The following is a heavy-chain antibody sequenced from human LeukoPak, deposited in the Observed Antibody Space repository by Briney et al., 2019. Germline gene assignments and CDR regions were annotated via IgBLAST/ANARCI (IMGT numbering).Heavy chain of an antibody. CDR3: ARGPHDYAYNWFDP. D-gene: IGHD4-17*01. CDR1: GYTFTGYY. Sequence: ASVKVSCKASGYTFTGYYMHWVRQAPGQGLEWMGWINPNSGGTYYAQKFQGRVTMTRDTSISTAYMELSRLRSDDTAVYYCARGPHDYAYNWFDPWGQGTLVTVSS. J-gene: IGHJ5*02. CDR2: INPNSGGT. V-gene: IGHV1-2*02.